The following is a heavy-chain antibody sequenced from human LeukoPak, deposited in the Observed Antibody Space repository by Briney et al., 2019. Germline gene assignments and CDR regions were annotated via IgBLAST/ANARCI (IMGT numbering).Heavy chain of an antibody. J-gene: IGHJ5*02. CDR1: GFTFSSYE. CDR3: ARVSPNVLLWFGELRYNWFDP. D-gene: IGHD3-10*01. V-gene: IGHV3-48*03. Sequence: PGGSLRLSCAASGFTFSSYEMNWVRQAPGKGLEWVSYISSSGSTIYYADSVKGRFTISRDNAKNPLYLQMNSLRAEDTAVYYCARVSPNVLLWFGELRYNWFDPWGQGTLVTVSS. CDR2: ISSSGSTI.